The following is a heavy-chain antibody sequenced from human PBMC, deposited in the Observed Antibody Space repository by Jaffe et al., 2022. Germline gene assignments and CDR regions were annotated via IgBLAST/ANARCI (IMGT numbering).Heavy chain of an antibody. J-gene: IGHJ4*02. CDR1: GFTFSNYG. CDR2: IRYDGSDK. V-gene: IGHV3-30*02. Sequence: QVQLVESGGGVAQPGGSLRLSCAASGFTFSNYGMHWVRQAPGKGLEWVAFIRYDGSDKYYADSVKGRFTISRDNSKNTLYLQVNSLRGEDTAVYYCAKRLSSGSYLDYWGQGTLVTVSS. CDR3: AKRLSSGSYLDY. D-gene: IGHD3-10*01.